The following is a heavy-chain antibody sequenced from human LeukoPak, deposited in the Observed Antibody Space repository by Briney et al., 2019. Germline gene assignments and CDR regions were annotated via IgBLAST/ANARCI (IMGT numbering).Heavy chain of an antibody. CDR2: IYYSGST. CDR3: ARGGGTVTHYFDY. D-gene: IGHD4-17*01. CDR1: GGSISSYY. Sequence: SETLSLTCTVSGGSISSYYWSWIRQPPGKGLEWIGYIYYSGSTYYNPSLKSRVTISVDTSKNQFSLKLSSVTAADTAVYYCARGGGTVTHYFDYWGQGTLVTVSS. V-gene: IGHV4-59*12. J-gene: IGHJ4*02.